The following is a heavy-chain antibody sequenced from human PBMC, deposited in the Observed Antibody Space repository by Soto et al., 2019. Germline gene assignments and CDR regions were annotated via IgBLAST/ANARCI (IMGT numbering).Heavy chain of an antibody. CDR2: IWYDGSNK. V-gene: IGHV3-33*01. D-gene: IGHD3-3*01. CDR1: GFTFSSYG. CDR3: ATDHLEWLFPFDY. J-gene: IGHJ4*02. Sequence: GGSLRLSCAASGFTFSSYGMHWVRQAPGKGLEWVAVIWYDGSNKYYADSVKGRFTISRDNSKNTLYLQMNSLRAEDTAVYYCATDHLEWLFPFDYWGQGTLVTVSS.